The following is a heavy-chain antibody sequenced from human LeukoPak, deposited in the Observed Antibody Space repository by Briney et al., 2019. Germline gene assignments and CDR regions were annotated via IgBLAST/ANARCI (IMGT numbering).Heavy chain of an antibody. CDR2: LYPSGRT. Sequence: SETLSLTCTVSGGSISLSFWSWLRQPAGKGLEWVGRLYPSGRTENNPSLKSRVSISLDAPKSQFSLRLTSVTAADTAVYFCARDAGSGWYYFDSWGQGTRVTVPS. D-gene: IGHD6-19*01. CDR3: ARDAGSGWYYFDS. J-gene: IGHJ4*02. CDR1: GGSISLSF. V-gene: IGHV4-4*07.